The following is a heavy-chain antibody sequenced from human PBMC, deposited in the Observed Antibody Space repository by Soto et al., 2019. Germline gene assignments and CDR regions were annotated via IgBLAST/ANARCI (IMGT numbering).Heavy chain of an antibody. Sequence: SETLSLTCAVYGGSFSGYYWSWIRQHPGKGLEWIGYIYYSGSTYYNPSLKSRVTISVDTSKNQFSLKLSSVTAADTAVYYCARATVIGNYYYGMDVWGQGTTVTVSS. J-gene: IGHJ6*02. CDR1: GGSFSGYY. V-gene: IGHV4-31*11. CDR2: IYYSGST. CDR3: ARATVIGNYYYGMDV. D-gene: IGHD4-17*01.